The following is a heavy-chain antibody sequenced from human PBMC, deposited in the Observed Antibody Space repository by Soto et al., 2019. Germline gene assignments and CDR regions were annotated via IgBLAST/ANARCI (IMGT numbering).Heavy chain of an antibody. Sequence: QVQLVQSGAEVKKPGSSVKVSCQLSGGTFSPYGVSWVRQAPGQGLEWMGMIIPIFDTTNYAQKFQGRVTSPADTWTSTAYMELSSLRSEDTAVYHCARDGRLTGPDGFDYWGQGTLVTVSS. D-gene: IGHD1-20*01. CDR1: GGTFSPYG. V-gene: IGHV1-69*06. CDR2: IIPIFDTT. J-gene: IGHJ4*02. CDR3: ARDGRLTGPDGFDY.